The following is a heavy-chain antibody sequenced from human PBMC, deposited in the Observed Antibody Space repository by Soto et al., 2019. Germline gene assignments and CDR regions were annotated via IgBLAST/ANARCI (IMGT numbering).Heavy chain of an antibody. CDR3: AKDGIRYDSSGYPHFDY. Sequence: QVQLVESGGGVVQPGRSLRLSCAASGFTFSSYGMHWVRQAPGKGLEWVAVISYDGSNKYYADSVKGRFTISRDNSKNXXYLQMNSLRAEDTAVYYCAKDGIRYDSSGYPHFDYWGQGTLVTVSS. CDR2: ISYDGSNK. V-gene: IGHV3-30*18. J-gene: IGHJ4*02. D-gene: IGHD3-22*01. CDR1: GFTFSSYG.